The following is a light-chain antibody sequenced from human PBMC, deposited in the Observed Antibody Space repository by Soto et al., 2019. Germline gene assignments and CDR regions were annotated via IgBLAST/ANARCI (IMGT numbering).Light chain of an antibody. V-gene: IGKV3D-15*01. CDR3: QQYNEWPLT. Sequence: ERVMTQSPATLSVSPGEKATLSCRASQTVSNNLAWYQQKPGQAPRLLMYFASTRATGIPARFSGSGSGTEFTLTISSLQSEDFAIYYCQQYNEWPLTFGGGTKGETK. J-gene: IGKJ4*01. CDR1: QTVSNN. CDR2: FAS.